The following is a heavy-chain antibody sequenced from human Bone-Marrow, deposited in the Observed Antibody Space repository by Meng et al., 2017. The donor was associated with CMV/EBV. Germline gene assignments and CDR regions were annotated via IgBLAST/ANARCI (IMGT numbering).Heavy chain of an antibody. D-gene: IGHD6-13*01. CDR3: ARDPGSSSWYYFDY. Sequence: GGPLRLSCAASGFTFSSYAMHWVRQAPGKGLEWVAVISYDGSNKYYADSVKGRFTISRDNSKNTLYLQMNSLRAEDTAVYYCARDPGSSSWYYFDYWGQGTLVTGSS. CDR2: ISYDGSNK. CDR1: GFTFSSYA. V-gene: IGHV3-30*04. J-gene: IGHJ4*02.